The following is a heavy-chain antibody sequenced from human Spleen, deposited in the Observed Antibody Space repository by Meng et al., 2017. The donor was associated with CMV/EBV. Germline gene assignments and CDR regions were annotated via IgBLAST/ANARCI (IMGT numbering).Heavy chain of an antibody. Sequence: SETLSLTCTVSGGSISSSSYYWGWIRQPPGKGLEWIGSIYYSGSTYYNPSLKSRVTISVDTSKNQFSLKLSSVTAADTAVYYCARNCDFWSGYYSDGMDVWGQGTTVTVSS. V-gene: IGHV4-39*07. D-gene: IGHD3-3*01. CDR1: GGSISSSSYY. CDR2: IYYSGST. J-gene: IGHJ6*02. CDR3: ARNCDFWSGYYSDGMDV.